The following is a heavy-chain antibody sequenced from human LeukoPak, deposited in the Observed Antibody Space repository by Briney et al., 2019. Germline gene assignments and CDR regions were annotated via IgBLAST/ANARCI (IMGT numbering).Heavy chain of an antibody. CDR3: AKDRSGHYYFDY. Sequence: GGSLRLSCAASGFTFSSYAVSWVRQAPGKGLEWVSAISGSGGSTYYADSVKGRFTISRDNSKNTLYLQMNSLRAEDTAVYYCAKDRSGHYYFDYWGQGTLVTVSS. CDR2: ISGSGGST. D-gene: IGHD3-3*01. V-gene: IGHV3-23*01. J-gene: IGHJ4*02. CDR1: GFTFSSYA.